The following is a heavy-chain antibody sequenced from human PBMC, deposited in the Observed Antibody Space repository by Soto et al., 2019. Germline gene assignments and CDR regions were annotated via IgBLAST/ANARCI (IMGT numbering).Heavy chain of an antibody. CDR2: IYYSGST. J-gene: IGHJ4*02. CDR1: GGSISSGDYS. V-gene: IGHV4-61*08. Sequence: SETLSLTCAVSGGSISSGDYSWSWIRQPPGKGLEWIGYIYYSGSTNYNPSLKSRVTISVDTSKNQFSLKVSSVTAADTAVYYCARRWGTSFDFWGQGTLVTVSS. D-gene: IGHD7-27*01. CDR3: ARRWGTSFDF.